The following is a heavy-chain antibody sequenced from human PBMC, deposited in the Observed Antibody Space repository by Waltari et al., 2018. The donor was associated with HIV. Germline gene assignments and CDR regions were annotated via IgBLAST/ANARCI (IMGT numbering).Heavy chain of an antibody. D-gene: IGHD6-19*01. V-gene: IGHV1-69*01. Sequence: QVQLVQSGAEVKKPGSSVNVSCTASGDNISSYALSWVRQAPGQGLEWLGGIIPIFGTSIYAQNVQGRVTITADESTSTAYMELSSLRSEDTAVYYCSRMNEVAVAGTGFDAFDIWGQGTKVTVSS. CDR3: SRMNEVAVAGTGFDAFDI. CDR2: IIPIFGTS. J-gene: IGHJ3*02. CDR1: GDNISSYA.